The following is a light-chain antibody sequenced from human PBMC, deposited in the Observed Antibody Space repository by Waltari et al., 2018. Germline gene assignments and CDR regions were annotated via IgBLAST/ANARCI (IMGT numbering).Light chain of an antibody. CDR1: QGISRY. CDR2: AAS. V-gene: IGKV1-8*01. Sequence: AIRITQSPSSLSASTGDRVTIPCRASQGISRYLAWYQQKPGKAPKLLIYAASTLQSGVPSRFSGSGSGTDFTLTISCLQSEDFATYYCQQYYSYPPVTFGQGTKVEIK. J-gene: IGKJ1*01. CDR3: QQYYSYPPVT.